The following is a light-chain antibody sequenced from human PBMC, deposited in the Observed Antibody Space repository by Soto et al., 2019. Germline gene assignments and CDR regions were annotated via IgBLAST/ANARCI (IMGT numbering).Light chain of an antibody. CDR2: GAS. V-gene: IGKV3-15*01. CDR1: QSVSSN. J-gene: IGKJ4*01. Sequence: EIVMTQSPATLSVSPGERATLSCRASQSVSSNLASYQQKPGQAPRLLIYGASTRATGIPARFSGSGSGTEFNLTISSMQTEDLAFYYCQQYNSWPPLTFGGGTKVEIK. CDR3: QQYNSWPPLT.